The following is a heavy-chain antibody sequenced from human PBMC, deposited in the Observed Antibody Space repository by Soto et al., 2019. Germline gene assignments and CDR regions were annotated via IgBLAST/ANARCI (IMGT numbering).Heavy chain of an antibody. V-gene: IGHV4-30-4*01. Sequence: QVQLQESGPGLVKPSQTLSLTCTVSGGSISSVDYYWSWIRQPPGKGLEWIGYIYYSGSTYYNPSRKSRVTISVDTSKNQFSLKLSSVTAADTAVYYCARERPDGSRLAPWGQGTLVTVSS. CDR2: IYYSGST. J-gene: IGHJ5*02. CDR1: GGSISSVDYY. CDR3: ARERPDGSRLAP. D-gene: IGHD6-13*01.